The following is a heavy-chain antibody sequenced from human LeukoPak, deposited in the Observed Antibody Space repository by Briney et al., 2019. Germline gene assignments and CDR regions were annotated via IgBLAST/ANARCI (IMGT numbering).Heavy chain of an antibody. CDR3: AKQQWLASRFDY. CDR2: ISGSGGST. Sequence: GGSLRLSCAASGFTLSSYAMSWVRQAPGKGLEWVSAISGSGGSTYYADSVKGRFTISRDNSKNTLYLQMNSLRAEDTAVYYCAKQQWLASRFDYWGQGTLVTVSS. CDR1: GFTLSSYA. D-gene: IGHD6-19*01. J-gene: IGHJ4*02. V-gene: IGHV3-23*01.